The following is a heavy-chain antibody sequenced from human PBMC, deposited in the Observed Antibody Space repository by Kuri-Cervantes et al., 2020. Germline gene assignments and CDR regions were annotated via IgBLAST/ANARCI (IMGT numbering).Heavy chain of an antibody. J-gene: IGHJ4*02. Sequence: SVKVSCKASGGTFSSYAISWVRQAPGQGLEWMGGIIPIFGTANYAQKFQGRVTITTDESTSTAYMELSSLRPEDTAVYYCARDPPGSGWSLDYWGQGNLVTVSS. V-gene: IGHV1-69*05. CDR2: IIPIFGTA. CDR3: ARDPPGSGWSLDY. D-gene: IGHD6-19*01. CDR1: GGTFSSYA.